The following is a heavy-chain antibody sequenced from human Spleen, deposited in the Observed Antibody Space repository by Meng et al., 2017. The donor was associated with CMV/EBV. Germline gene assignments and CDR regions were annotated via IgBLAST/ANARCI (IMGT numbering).Heavy chain of an antibody. CDR1: GYSISSGYY. Sequence: SETLSLTCTVSGYSISSGYYWGWIRQPPGQGLEWIGSIYHSGITYYNPSLKSRVTISVNTSKNQFSLKLSSVTAADTALYYCATAAPPSSGHYYYYGMDVWGQGTTVTVSS. V-gene: IGHV4-38-2*02. CDR2: IYHSGIT. D-gene: IGHD2-2*01. CDR3: ATAAPPSSGHYYYYGMDV. J-gene: IGHJ6*02.